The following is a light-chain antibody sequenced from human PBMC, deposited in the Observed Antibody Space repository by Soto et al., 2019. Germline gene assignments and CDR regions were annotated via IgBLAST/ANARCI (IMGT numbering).Light chain of an antibody. Sequence: DIVMTQSPDSLAVSLGERATINCKSSQSVLHSSNNTNYLAWYQQKPGQPPKLLIYWASTRESGVPDRFSGSGSGTDFTLTISSLQAEDVAVYYCQQYYTTPQTFGQGTKVEIK. J-gene: IGKJ1*01. CDR1: QSVLHSSNNTNY. CDR2: WAS. V-gene: IGKV4-1*01. CDR3: QQYYTTPQT.